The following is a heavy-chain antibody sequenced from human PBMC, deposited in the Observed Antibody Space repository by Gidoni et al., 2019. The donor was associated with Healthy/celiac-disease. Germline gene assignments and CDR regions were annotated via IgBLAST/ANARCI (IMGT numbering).Heavy chain of an antibody. CDR3: ARRSGSRFDY. V-gene: IGHV4-30-2*01. CDR2: IYHSGST. Sequence: QLQLQESGSGLVKPSQTLSLTCAVSGGSISSGGYSWRWIRQPPGKGLEWIGYIYHSGSTYYNPSLKSRVTISVDRSKNQFSLKLSSVTAADTAVYYCARRSGSRFDYWGQGTLVTVSS. CDR1: GGSISSGGYS. J-gene: IGHJ4*02. D-gene: IGHD3-10*01.